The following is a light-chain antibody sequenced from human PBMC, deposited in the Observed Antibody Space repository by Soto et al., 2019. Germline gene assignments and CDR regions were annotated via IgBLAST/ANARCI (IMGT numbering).Light chain of an antibody. CDR1: QSVSSSY. CDR2: GAS. Sequence: EGLLTQSPGTLSLSLGERATLSCRASQSVSSSYLAWYQQKLGQAPRLLIYGASSRATGIPDRFSGSGSGTDFTLTISRLEAEDFAVYYCQHYGTSPPFPFGPGTKVDIK. CDR3: QHYGTSPPFP. V-gene: IGKV3-20*01. J-gene: IGKJ3*01.